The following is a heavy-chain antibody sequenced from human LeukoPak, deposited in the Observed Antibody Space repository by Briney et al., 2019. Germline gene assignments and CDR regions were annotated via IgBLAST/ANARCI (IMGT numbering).Heavy chain of an antibody. CDR2: ISSSSNYR. J-gene: IGHJ6*03. CDR3: ARGVDYYYYYMDV. Sequence: GGCLRLSCAASGFTFSSYSMNLVRQAPGKGLEWVSSISSSSNYRYYADSEKGRFTISRDNVKNSMYLQMNSLRAEDTAVYYCARGVDYYYYYMDVWGKGTTVTVSS. CDR1: GFTFSSYS. V-gene: IGHV3-21*01.